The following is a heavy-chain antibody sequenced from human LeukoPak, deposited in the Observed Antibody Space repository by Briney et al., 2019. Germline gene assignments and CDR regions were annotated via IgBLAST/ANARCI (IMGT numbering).Heavy chain of an antibody. CDR2: ISAYNGNT. J-gene: IGHJ3*02. Sequence: ASVKVSCKASGSTFTSYGISWVRQAPGQGLEWMGWISAYNGNTNYAQKLQGRVTMTTDTSTSTAYMELRSLRSDDTAVYYCARVVPVEMATIAAFDIWGQGTMVTVSS. CDR1: GSTFTSYG. CDR3: ARVVPVEMATIAAFDI. D-gene: IGHD5-24*01. V-gene: IGHV1-18*01.